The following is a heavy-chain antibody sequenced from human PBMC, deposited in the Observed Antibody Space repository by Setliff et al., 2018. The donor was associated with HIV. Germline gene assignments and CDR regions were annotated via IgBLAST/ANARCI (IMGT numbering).Heavy chain of an antibody. V-gene: IGHV4-4*02. Sequence: PSETLSLTCAVSGGSISRSNWWSWVRQPPGKGLEWIGEIYHSGSTKYNPSLKSRVTISVDKSKNHFSLNLSSVTAADTAVYYCARDMMYHYDRSGSFGWFGPWGQGTLVTVSS. CDR1: GGSISRSNW. CDR3: ARDMMYHYDRSGSFGWFGP. D-gene: IGHD3-22*01. J-gene: IGHJ5*02. CDR2: IYHSGST.